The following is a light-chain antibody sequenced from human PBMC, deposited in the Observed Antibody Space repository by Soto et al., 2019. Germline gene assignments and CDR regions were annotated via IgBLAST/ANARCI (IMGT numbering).Light chain of an antibody. Sequence: DIVMTQSPLSLPVTPGEPASISCRSSQSLLHGNGYNYLDWYLQKPGQSPQLLIYLRSNRASGVPDRFSGSGSGTDFTLKISRVEAEDVGVYYCMQALQTPLTFGGGTKVEIK. J-gene: IGKJ4*01. CDR2: LRS. CDR3: MQALQTPLT. V-gene: IGKV2-28*01. CDR1: QSLLHGNGYNY.